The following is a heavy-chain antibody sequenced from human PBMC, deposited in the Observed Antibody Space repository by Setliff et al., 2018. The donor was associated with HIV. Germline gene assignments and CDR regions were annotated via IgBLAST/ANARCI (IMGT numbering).Heavy chain of an antibody. J-gene: IGHJ6*03. CDR3: SRGVLQFLEWSSSGDYYYYMDV. CDR1: GFTFGDYA. V-gene: IGHV3-49*04. CDR2: ISGNPYGGTT. D-gene: IGHD3-3*01. Sequence: GGSLRLSCTTSGFTFGDYAMSWVRQAPGKGLEWVGFISGNPYGGTTEYAASVKGRFTISRDDSKSIAYLQMNSLKTEDTAVYYCSRGVLQFLEWSSSGDYYYYMDVWGKGTTVTFSS.